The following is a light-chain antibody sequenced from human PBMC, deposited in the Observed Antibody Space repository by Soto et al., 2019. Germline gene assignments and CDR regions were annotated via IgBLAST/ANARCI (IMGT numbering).Light chain of an antibody. V-gene: IGKV3-11*01. Sequence: EIVLTQSPATLSLSPGERATLSCRASQSVGSYLAWYQHKPGQAPRLLIFDATNRATGIPARFSGSGSGTDFTLTISSLEPEDVAVYYCQQRSNWPPVFGPGSKVEI. CDR1: QSVGSY. CDR3: QQRSNWPPV. J-gene: IGKJ3*01. CDR2: DAT.